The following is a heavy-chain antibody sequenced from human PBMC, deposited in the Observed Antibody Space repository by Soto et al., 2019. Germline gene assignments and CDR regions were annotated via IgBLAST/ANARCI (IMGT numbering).Heavy chain of an antibody. CDR1: GGVFSSCA. J-gene: IGHJ3*02. Sequence: GGARRVAWAGSGGVFSSCAMSWVRQAPGKGLEWVSAISGSGGSTYYADSVKGRFTISRDNSKNTLYLQMNSLRAEDTAVYYCAKVSSSWPNDAFDIWGQGT. CDR3: AKVSSSWPNDAFDI. V-gene: IGHV3-23*01. D-gene: IGHD6-13*01. CDR2: ISGSGGST.